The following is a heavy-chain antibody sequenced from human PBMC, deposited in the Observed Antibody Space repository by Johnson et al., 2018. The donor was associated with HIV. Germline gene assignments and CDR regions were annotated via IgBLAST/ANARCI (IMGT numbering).Heavy chain of an antibody. CDR1: GFTFSSYA. V-gene: IGHV3-7*01. CDR3: ARARGWEYAFYL. D-gene: IGHD1-26*01. Sequence: VQLVESGGGVVQPGRSLRLSCAASGFTFSSYAMHWVRQAPGKGLEWVANIKQDGSEKYYVDSVKGRFTISRDNAKNSLFLQMNSLRAEDTAVYYCARARGWEYAFYLWGQWTMVTVSS. J-gene: IGHJ3*01. CDR2: IKQDGSEK.